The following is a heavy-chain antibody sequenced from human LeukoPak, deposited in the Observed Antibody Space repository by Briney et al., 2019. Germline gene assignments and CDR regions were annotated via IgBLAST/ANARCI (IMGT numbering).Heavy chain of an antibody. D-gene: IGHD1-26*01. CDR1: GFTFSDYY. CDR3: ARDRGIVGTTGYYYMDV. Sequence: PGGSLRLSCAASGFTFSDYYMSWFRQAPGMGLEWISYITNNGNTVYYADSVKGRFTISRDNAKNSLHLQMNSLRAEDTAVYYCARDRGIVGTTGYYYMDVWGKGTTVTVSS. J-gene: IGHJ6*03. V-gene: IGHV3-11*04. CDR2: ITNNGNTV.